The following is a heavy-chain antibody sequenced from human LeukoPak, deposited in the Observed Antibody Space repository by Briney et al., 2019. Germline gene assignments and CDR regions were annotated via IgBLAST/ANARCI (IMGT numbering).Heavy chain of an antibody. J-gene: IGHJ4*02. CDR2: IVVGSGNT. Sequence: ASVKVSCKGSGFTFTCSAVQWVRQARGQRLEWIGWIVVGSGNTNYAQKFQERVTITRDMSTSTAYMELSSLRSEDTAVYSCAVTARVAGADYFDYWGQGTLVTVSS. V-gene: IGHV1-58*01. CDR3: AVTARVAGADYFDY. CDR1: GFTFTCSA. D-gene: IGHD6-13*01.